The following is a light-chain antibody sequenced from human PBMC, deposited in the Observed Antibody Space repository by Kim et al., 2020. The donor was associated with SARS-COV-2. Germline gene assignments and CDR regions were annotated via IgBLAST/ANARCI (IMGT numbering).Light chain of an antibody. CDR3: QVWDSSSDPPV. CDR2: YDS. V-gene: IGLV3-21*04. Sequence: SYELTQPPSVSVAPGKTARITCGGNNIGSKSVHWYQQKPGQAPVLVIRYDSDRPSWIPERFSGSNSGNTATLTISRVEAGDEADYYCQVWDSSSDPPVFGGGTQLTVL. J-gene: IGLJ3*02. CDR1: NIGSKS.